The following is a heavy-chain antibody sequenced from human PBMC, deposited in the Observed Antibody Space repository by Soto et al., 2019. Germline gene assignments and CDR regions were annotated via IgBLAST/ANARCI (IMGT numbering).Heavy chain of an antibody. CDR1: GYTLTDLS. J-gene: IGHJ4*02. CDR2: FDPEDGET. Sequence: ASVKVSCKVSGYTLTDLSMHWVRQAPGKGLEWMGGFDPEDGETIYAQKFQGRVTMTEDTSTDTAYMELSSLRSEDTAVYYCATDIAYCTNGVCPFWGQGTLVTVSS. CDR3: ATDIAYCTNGVCPF. V-gene: IGHV1-24*01. D-gene: IGHD2-8*01.